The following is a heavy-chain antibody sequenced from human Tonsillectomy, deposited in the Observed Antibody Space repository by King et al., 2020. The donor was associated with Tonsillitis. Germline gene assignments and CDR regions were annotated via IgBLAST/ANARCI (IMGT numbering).Heavy chain of an antibody. J-gene: IGHJ6*03. CDR1: GFTFSSYG. Sequence: VQLVESGGGVVQPGRSLRLSCAASGFTFSSYGMHWVRQAPGKGLEWVAIISYDGSQKYYADSMTGRFTISRDNSNNTLFLQVSSLRADDTAVYYCASGLWTPTYYYYYIDVWGNGTTVTVSS. CDR2: ISYDGSQK. D-gene: IGHD2-21*01. V-gene: IGHV3-30*19. CDR3: ASGLWTPTYYYYYIDV.